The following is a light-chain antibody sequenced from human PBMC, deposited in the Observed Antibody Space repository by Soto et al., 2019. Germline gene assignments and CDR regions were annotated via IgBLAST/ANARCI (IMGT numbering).Light chain of an antibody. V-gene: IGKV1-5*03. CDR3: LQYHSDWT. CDR2: KAS. Sequence: DIELTQSPSTLSGSVGDRVTLTCRASQTISSWLAWYQQKPGKAPKLLIYKASSLERGVPSRFSAGGSGVEFTLNISSVQPEDFATYHCLQYHSDWTFGQGTKVDI. CDR1: QTISSW. J-gene: IGKJ1*01.